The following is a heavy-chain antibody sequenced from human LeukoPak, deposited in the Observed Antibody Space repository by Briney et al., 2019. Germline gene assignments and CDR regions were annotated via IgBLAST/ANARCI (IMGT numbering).Heavy chain of an antibody. D-gene: IGHD2-2*01. J-gene: IGHJ4*02. Sequence: SETLSLTCTVSGGSISSYYWSWIRQPPGKGLEWIGYIYYSGSTNYNPSLKSRVTISVDTSKNQFSLKLCSVTAADTAVYHCARRGLSADPYDYWGQGTLVTVSS. CDR1: GGSISSYY. V-gene: IGHV4-59*08. CDR3: ARRGLSADPYDY. CDR2: IYYSGST.